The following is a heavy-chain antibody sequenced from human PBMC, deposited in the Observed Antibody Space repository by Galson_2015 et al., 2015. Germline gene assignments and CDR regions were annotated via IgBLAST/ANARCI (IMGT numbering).Heavy chain of an antibody. CDR3: ASSGNSSAPQSYYYYMDV. V-gene: IGHV3-48*02. Sequence: SLRLSCAASGFTFSSYSMNWVRQAPGKGLEWVSYISSSSSTIYYADSVKGRFTISRDNAKNSLYLQMNSLRDEDTAVYYCASSGNSSAPQSYYYYMDVWGKGTTVTVSS. CDR2: ISSSSSTI. CDR1: GFTFSSYS. J-gene: IGHJ6*03. D-gene: IGHD6-25*01.